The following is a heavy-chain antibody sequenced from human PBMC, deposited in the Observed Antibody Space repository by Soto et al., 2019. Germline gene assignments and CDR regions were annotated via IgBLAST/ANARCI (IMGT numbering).Heavy chain of an antibody. Sequence: GGSLRLSCAASGFTFSSYGMHWVRQAPGKGLEWVAVIWYDGSNKYYADSVKGRFTISRDNSKNTLYLQMNSLRAEDTAVYYCARADTVTGYYYYYMDVWGKGTTVTVSS. CDR2: IWYDGSNK. CDR1: GFTFSSYG. D-gene: IGHD4-4*01. V-gene: IGHV3-33*01. CDR3: ARADTVTGYYYYYMDV. J-gene: IGHJ6*03.